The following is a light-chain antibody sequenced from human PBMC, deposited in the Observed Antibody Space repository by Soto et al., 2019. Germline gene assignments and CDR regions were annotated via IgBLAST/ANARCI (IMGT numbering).Light chain of an antibody. Sequence: DIVLTQSPGTLSLSPGERATLSCRASQSVSSNYLAWYQQKPGQAPRLLIHGASTRATGVPDRFSGSGSGTDFTLTISRLEPEDFAVYHCQQYGSLSGTFGQGTKVDIK. CDR2: GAS. J-gene: IGKJ1*01. V-gene: IGKV3-20*01. CDR3: QQYGSLSGT. CDR1: QSVSSNY.